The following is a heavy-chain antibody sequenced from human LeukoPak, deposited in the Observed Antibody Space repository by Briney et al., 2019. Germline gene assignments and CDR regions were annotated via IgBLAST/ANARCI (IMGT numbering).Heavy chain of an antibody. D-gene: IGHD6-19*01. J-gene: IGHJ4*02. Sequence: SETLSLTCTVSGDSVTSDNYYWNWIRQPPGKGLEWIGYIFYSGSTNYNPSLKRRPTISLDTSKNQFSLNLHSVTAADTAVYYCARVYGTGWYADYWGQGALVAVSS. CDR3: ARVYGTGWYADY. CDR2: IFYSGST. CDR1: GDSVTSDNYY. V-gene: IGHV4-61*01.